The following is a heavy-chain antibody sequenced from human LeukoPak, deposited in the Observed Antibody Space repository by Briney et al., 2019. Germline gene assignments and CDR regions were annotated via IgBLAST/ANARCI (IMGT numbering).Heavy chain of an antibody. CDR3: ARGLTYYFDSSGYYVTDAFDI. V-gene: IGHV4-61*08. J-gene: IGHJ3*02. D-gene: IGHD3-22*01. Sequence: PSETLSLTCTVSGGSISSCGYYWSWIRQHPGKGLEGIGYIYYSGSTNDNLSLKSRVPISVDPSKNQFSLQLTSVTAADTAVYYCARGLTYYFDSSGYYVTDAFDIWGQGTMVTVSS. CDR1: GGSISSCGYY. CDR2: IYYSGST.